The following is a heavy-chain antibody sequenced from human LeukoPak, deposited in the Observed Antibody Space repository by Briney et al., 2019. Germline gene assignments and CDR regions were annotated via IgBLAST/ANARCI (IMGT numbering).Heavy chain of an antibody. V-gene: IGHV1-69*13. CDR2: IIPIFGTA. CDR1: GGTFSSYA. CDR3: AREYYDILTGYSEDY. D-gene: IGHD3-9*01. J-gene: IGHJ4*02. Sequence: SVKVSCKASGGTFSSYAISWVRQAPGQGLEWMGGIIPIFGTANYAQKFQGRVTITADESTSTAYMELRSLRSDDTAVYYCAREYYDILTGYSEDYWGQGTLVTVSS.